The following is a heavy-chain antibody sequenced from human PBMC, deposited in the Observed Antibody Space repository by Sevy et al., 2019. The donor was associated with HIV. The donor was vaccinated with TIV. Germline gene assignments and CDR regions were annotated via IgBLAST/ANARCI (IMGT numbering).Heavy chain of an antibody. D-gene: IGHD6-19*01. Sequence: GGSLRLSCVASGFSLSTHDMHWVRQAPGKGLEWVAVVSNDGSHKYQVDSVKGRFTISRDNSKNTVYLQMNSLRAVDTAVYYCARDSGYSTDWYPGYWGQGSLVTVSS. CDR3: ARDSGYSTDWYPGY. J-gene: IGHJ4*02. V-gene: IGHV3-30*03. CDR2: VSNDGSHK. CDR1: GFSLSTHD.